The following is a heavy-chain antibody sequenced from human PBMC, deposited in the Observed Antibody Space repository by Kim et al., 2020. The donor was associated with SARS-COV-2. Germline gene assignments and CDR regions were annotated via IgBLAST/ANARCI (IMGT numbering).Heavy chain of an antibody. CDR3: ARYRDYDLAANYGMDV. D-gene: IGHD3-22*01. Sequence: ASVKVSCKASGYTFTSYGISWVRQAPGQGLEWMGWISAYNGNTNYAQKLQGRVTMTTDTSTSTAYMELRSLRSDDTAVYYCARYRDYDLAANYGMDVWGQGTTVTVSS. V-gene: IGHV1-18*01. CDR2: ISAYNGNT. J-gene: IGHJ6*02. CDR1: GYTFTSYG.